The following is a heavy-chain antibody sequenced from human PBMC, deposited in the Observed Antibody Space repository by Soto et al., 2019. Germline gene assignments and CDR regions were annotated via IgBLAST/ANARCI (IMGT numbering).Heavy chain of an antibody. CDR2: INHSGST. CDR1: GGSFSGYY. Sequence: SETLSLTCAVYGGSFSGYYWSWIRQPPGKGLEWIGEINHSGSTNYNPSLKSRVTISVDTSKNQFSLKLSSVTAADTAVYYCARGRITGTTNYYYHMDVWGKGTTVTFP. CDR3: ARGRITGTTNYYYHMDV. J-gene: IGHJ6*03. D-gene: IGHD1-7*01. V-gene: IGHV4-34*01.